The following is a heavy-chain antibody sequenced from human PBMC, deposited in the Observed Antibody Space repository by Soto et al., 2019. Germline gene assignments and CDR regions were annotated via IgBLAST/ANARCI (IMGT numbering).Heavy chain of an antibody. CDR1: GFTFSNAW. D-gene: IGHD3-3*01. Sequence: GGSLRLSCAASGFTFSNAWMSWVRQAPGKGLEWVGRIKSKTDGGTTDYAAPVKGRFTISRDDSKNTLYLQMNSLKTEDTAVYYCTTADYDFWSGYYQYHYYYYYMDVWGKGTTVTVSS. CDR2: IKSKTDGGTT. V-gene: IGHV3-15*01. J-gene: IGHJ6*03. CDR3: TTADYDFWSGYYQYHYYYYYMDV.